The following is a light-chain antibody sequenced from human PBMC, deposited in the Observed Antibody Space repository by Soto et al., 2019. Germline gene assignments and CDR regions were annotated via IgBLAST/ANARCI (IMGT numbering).Light chain of an antibody. V-gene: IGLV2-14*01. CDR3: SSYTSMSTVL. CDR1: SSDVAGYNY. Sequence: QSALTQPASVSGSPGQSITTSCSGTSSDVAGYNYVSWYQQLPGKAPKVLIYDVSYRPSGVSNRFSGSKSGNTASLTISGLQAEDEADYFCSSYTSMSTVLFGGGTKLTVL. J-gene: IGLJ2*01. CDR2: DVS.